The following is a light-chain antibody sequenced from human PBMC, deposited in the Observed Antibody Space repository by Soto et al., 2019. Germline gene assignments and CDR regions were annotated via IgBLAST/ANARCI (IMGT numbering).Light chain of an antibody. V-gene: IGLV2-14*01. Sequence: QSALTQPDSVSGSPGQSVTLSCTGTSSDVGGSDYVSWYQRHPGKAPRTMIYEVSNLPSGVSHRFSGYKSGNTASMTISGLQSEDEADYYCSSYRTSIPPLVFGGGNKLTVL. J-gene: IGLJ2*01. CDR2: EVS. CDR1: SSDVGGSDY. CDR3: SSYRTSIPPLV.